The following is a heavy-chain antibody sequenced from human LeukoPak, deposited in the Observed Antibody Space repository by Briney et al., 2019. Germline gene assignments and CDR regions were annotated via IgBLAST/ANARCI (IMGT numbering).Heavy chain of an antibody. CDR2: IHQSGGS. Sequence: SETLSLTCGVSGDSISSSPYYWAWIPQPPGKGLAWIGSIHQSGGSYYNPSLQSRLSMSVDTSKNQFSLKLTSVTAADTAVYYCARHSWGGNKDFDLWGRGTLVAVSS. J-gene: IGHJ2*01. CDR3: ARHSWGGNKDFDL. V-gene: IGHV4-39*01. D-gene: IGHD4-23*01. CDR1: GDSISSSPYY.